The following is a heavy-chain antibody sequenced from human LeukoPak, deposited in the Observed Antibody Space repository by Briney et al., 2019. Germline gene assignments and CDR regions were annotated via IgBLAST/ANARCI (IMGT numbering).Heavy chain of an antibody. CDR3: ARDIGYYDSSGYYDY. CDR2: IYYSGST. CDR1: GGSISSYY. J-gene: IGHJ4*02. V-gene: IGHV4-59*01. Sequence: SETLSLTCTVSGGSISSYYWSWIRQPPGKGLEWIGYIYYSGSTNYNPSLKSRVTISVDTSKNQFSLKPSSVTAADTAVYYCARDIGYYDSSGYYDYWGQGTLVTVSS. D-gene: IGHD3-22*01.